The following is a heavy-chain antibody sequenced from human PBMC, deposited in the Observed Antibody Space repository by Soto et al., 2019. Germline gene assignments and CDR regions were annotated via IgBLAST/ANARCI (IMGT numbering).Heavy chain of an antibody. CDR1: GFTFSSYA. CDR3: ARRSSGWYFDY. D-gene: IGHD6-19*01. J-gene: IGHJ4*02. CDR2: ISGSGGST. Sequence: EVQLLESGGGLVQPGGSLRLSCAASGFTFSSYAMSWVRQAPGKGLEWVSAISGSGGSTYYADSVKGRFTISRDNSKNTLYPQMNSLRAEDTGVYYCARRSSGWYFDYWGQGTLVTVSS. V-gene: IGHV3-23*01.